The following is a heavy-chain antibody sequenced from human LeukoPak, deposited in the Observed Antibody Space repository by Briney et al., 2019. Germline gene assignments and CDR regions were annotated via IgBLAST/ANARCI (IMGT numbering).Heavy chain of an antibody. D-gene: IGHD1-26*01. CDR2: IIPIFGTA. J-gene: IGHJ6*03. Sequence: SVKVSCKASGYIFTSYGISWVRQAPGQGLEWMGGIIPIFGTANYAQKFQGRVTITTDESTSTAYMELSSLRSEDTAVYYCARVVGTDPWYYYMDVWGKGTTVTVSS. CDR1: GYIFTSYG. V-gene: IGHV1-69*05. CDR3: ARVVGTDPWYYYMDV.